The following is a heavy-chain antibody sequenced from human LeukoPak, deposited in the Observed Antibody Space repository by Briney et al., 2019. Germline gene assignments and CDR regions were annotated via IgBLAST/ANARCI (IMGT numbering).Heavy chain of an antibody. D-gene: IGHD6-19*01. Sequence: GESLKISCKASGYSFTNYWIGWVRQMPGKGLEWMGIIYPGDADIRYGPAFQGQVTISADKSLDTAFLQWSSLKASDTAMYYCATGAVAGSVFDYWGQGTLVTVSS. CDR1: GYSFTNYW. CDR2: IYPGDADI. J-gene: IGHJ4*02. V-gene: IGHV5-51*01. CDR3: ATGAVAGSVFDY.